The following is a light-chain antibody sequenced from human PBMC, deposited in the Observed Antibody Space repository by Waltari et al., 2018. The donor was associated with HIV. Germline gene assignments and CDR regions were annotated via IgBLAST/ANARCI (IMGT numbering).Light chain of an antibody. CDR1: ALPTQY. CDR2: RDK. CDR3: QSADSTGTYWV. V-gene: IGLV3-25*03. Sequence: SYELTQPPSASVSPGQTARISCSGDALPTQYVFWYQQRPGQAPVMVIYRDKERPSVIPYRFSGSSAGTTVTLTISGVQAEDEADYYCQSADSTGTYWVFGGGTKLTVL. J-gene: IGLJ3*02.